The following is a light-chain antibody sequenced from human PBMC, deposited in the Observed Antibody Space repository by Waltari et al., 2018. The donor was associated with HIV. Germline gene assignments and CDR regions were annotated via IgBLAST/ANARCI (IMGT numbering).Light chain of an antibody. CDR2: DAS. Sequence: LSVSPGERATLSCRASQTIRSNLAWYQQKPGQAPRLLLYDASTRATGIPARFSGSGSGTEFTLTITSLQSEDFAVYYCQQYNNWPPITFGQGTRLEIK. CDR1: QTIRSN. V-gene: IGKV3-15*01. J-gene: IGKJ5*01. CDR3: QQYNNWPPIT.